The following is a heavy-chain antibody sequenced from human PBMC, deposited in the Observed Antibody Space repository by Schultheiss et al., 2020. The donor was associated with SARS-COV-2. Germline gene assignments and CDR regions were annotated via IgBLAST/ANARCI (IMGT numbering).Heavy chain of an antibody. Sequence: GSLRLSCAVSGDSISSYYWTWIRQSPEKGLEWIGYIHYSGGTDSNPSLKSRVTISIDTSKNQFSLNLRSVTAADTAIYYCVKVVDGGHFDCWGQGTLVTVSS. CDR1: GDSISSYY. D-gene: IGHD4-23*01. V-gene: IGHV4-59*01. CDR2: IHYSGGT. J-gene: IGHJ4*02. CDR3: VKVVDGGHFDC.